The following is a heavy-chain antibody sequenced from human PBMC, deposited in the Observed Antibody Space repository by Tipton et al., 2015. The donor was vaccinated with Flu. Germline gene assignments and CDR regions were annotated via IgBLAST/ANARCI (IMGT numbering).Heavy chain of an antibody. V-gene: IGHV4-39*01. CDR3: ARITSSETFYYYMDV. D-gene: IGHD2-2*01. Sequence: LRLSCTVSGGSISSSSYYWGWIRQPPGKGLEWIGSIYYSGSTYYNPSLKSRVTISVDTSKNQFSLKLSSVTAADTAVYYCARITSSETFYYYMDVWGKGTTVTVSS. J-gene: IGHJ6*03. CDR1: GGSISSSSYY. CDR2: IYYSGST.